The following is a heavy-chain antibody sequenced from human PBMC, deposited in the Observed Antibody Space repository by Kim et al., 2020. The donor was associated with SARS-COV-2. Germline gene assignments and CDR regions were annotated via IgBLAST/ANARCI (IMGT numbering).Heavy chain of an antibody. Sequence: GGSLRLSCAASGFRFTSYTMHWVRQAPGKALEWVALVSYDETNRDYAGSVKGRFTVSSDNSKNTLFLHMNSLRPDDTSTYYCVADDYNYMFVIWGQGIMV. CDR1: GFRFTSYT. CDR3: VADDYNYMFVI. D-gene: IGHD4-4*01. J-gene: IGHJ3*02. V-gene: IGHV3-30-3*01. CDR2: VSYDETNR.